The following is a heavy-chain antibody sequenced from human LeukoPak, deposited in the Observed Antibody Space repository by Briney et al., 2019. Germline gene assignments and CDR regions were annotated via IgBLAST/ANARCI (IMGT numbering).Heavy chain of an antibody. Sequence: ASVKVSCKASGYTFINNWMHWVRQAPGQGLEWIGLINPTGTGTLYAQKFQGRVTMTRDMSTSTDYMELSSLRSEDTAVYYCARIYYYDSSGYSVFDYWGQGTLVTVSS. V-gene: IGHV1-46*01. CDR2: INPTGTGT. CDR3: ARIYYYDSSGYSVFDY. J-gene: IGHJ4*02. D-gene: IGHD3-22*01. CDR1: GYTFINNW.